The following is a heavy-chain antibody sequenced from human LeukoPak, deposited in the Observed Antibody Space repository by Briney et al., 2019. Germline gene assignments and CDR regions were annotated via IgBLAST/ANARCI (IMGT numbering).Heavy chain of an antibody. CDR3: ARADGSADY. D-gene: IGHD1-26*01. CDR2: VNPKSGYT. CDR1: GYTFTNYD. Sequence: ASVKVSCKASGYTFTNYDINWVRQATGQGLEWMGWVNPKSGYTGYAQKFQGRVTISRDTSISTAYMELSSLRSEDTAVYYCARADGSADYWGQGTLVTVSS. V-gene: IGHV1-8*01. J-gene: IGHJ4*02.